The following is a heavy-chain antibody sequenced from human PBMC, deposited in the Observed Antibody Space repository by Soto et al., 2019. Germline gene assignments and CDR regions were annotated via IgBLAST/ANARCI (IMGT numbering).Heavy chain of an antibody. CDR3: ARDHLGGSVRYYIFNNYHYGMDV. D-gene: IGHD3-10*01. J-gene: IGHJ6*02. V-gene: IGHV3-23*01. CDR2: IGRGDDK. Sequence: SGFTFRAYGMNWVRQGPGKGLEWVSTIGRGDDKYYADSVKGRFTISRDNSKNTLSLHLNSLRPEDTAIYYCARDHLGGSVRYYIFNNYHYGMDVWAHGTTVTVSS. CDR1: GFTFRAYG.